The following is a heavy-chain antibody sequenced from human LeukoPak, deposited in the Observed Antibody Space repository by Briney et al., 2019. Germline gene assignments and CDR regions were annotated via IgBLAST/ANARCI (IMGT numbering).Heavy chain of an antibody. CDR3: ARVGYSGSPGDY. CDR1: GFTVRTNY. D-gene: IGHD1-26*01. V-gene: IGHV3-11*04. Sequence: GGSLRLSCAASGFTVRTNYMSWVRQAPGKGLEWVSYISSRSGSSIYYGDSVKGRFTVSRDNAKNSLYLQLNSLRGEDTAVYYCARVGYSGSPGDYWGQGTLVTVSS. J-gene: IGHJ4*02. CDR2: ISSRSGSSI.